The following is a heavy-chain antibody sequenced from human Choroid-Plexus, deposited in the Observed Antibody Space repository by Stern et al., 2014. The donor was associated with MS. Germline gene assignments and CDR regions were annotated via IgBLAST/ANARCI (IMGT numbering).Heavy chain of an antibody. D-gene: IGHD2/OR15-2a*01. V-gene: IGHV3-30*18. CDR3: AKDRQYLTYFFDH. Sequence: VQLLESGGGVVQPGRPLRLSCVASGFTFGRCAMHWVRQAPGQGLEWGAGVSYDGSNKYYADSVKGRFTISRDNSQNTLYMQMSSLRPEDTAVYYCAKDRQYLTYFFDHWGQGSLVTVSS. CDR2: VSYDGSNK. CDR1: GFTFGRCA. J-gene: IGHJ5*02.